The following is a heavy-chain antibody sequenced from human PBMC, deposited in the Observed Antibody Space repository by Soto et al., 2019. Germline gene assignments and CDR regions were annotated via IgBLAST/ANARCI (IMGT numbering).Heavy chain of an antibody. J-gene: IGHJ1*01. CDR1: GGSISSGGSY. Sequence: PSETLSLTCTVSGGSISSGGSYWSWIRQHPGKGLEWIGYIYYSGRTYYNPSLKSRVTISVDTSKSQFSLKLSSVTAADTAVYYCASVDYGGNSAEYFQHWGQGTLVTV. CDR2: IYYSGRT. V-gene: IGHV4-31*03. D-gene: IGHD4-17*01. CDR3: ASVDYGGNSAEYFQH.